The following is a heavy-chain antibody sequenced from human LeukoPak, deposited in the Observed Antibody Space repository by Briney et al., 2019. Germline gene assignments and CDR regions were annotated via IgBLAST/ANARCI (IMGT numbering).Heavy chain of an antibody. D-gene: IGHD6-19*01. CDR1: GYTFTGSY. V-gene: IGHV1-2*02. Sequence: ASVKVSCKASGYTFTGSYLHWVRQAPGQGLEWMGWLNPNSGDTKDALKFQGRVTMTRDTSINTAYMELSRLTSDDTAVYYCARTRWLVLVFDIWGQGTMVTVSS. J-gene: IGHJ3*02. CDR3: ARTRWLVLVFDI. CDR2: LNPNSGDT.